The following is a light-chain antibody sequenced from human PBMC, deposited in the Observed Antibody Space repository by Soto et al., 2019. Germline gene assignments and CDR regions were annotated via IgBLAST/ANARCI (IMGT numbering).Light chain of an antibody. J-gene: IGKJ4*01. Sequence: IVMTQSPATLSVSPGERATLSCRASQSIGSTLAWYQQKPGQTPRLLIYDASTRATGIPARFSGIGSGTEFTLIISSLQSEDFAVYYCQHYKTWPLSFGGGTKVEL. V-gene: IGKV3-15*01. CDR2: DAS. CDR1: QSIGST. CDR3: QHYKTWPLS.